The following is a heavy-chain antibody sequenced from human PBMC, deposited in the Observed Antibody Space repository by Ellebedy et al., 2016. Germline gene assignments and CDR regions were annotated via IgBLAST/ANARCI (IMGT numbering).Heavy chain of an antibody. J-gene: IGHJ4*02. CDR2: ISWNSAAI. D-gene: IGHD3-10*01. V-gene: IGHV3-9*01. CDR3: AKGTMDYLHH. Sequence: GGSLRLSXAPSGFTFDDYALHWVRQVPGKGLEWVSGISWNSAAIGYGEAVKGRFTISRDSAKNYLYLQMNSLRVEDTALYFCAKGTMDYLHHWGQGTLVTDSS. CDR1: GFTFDDYA.